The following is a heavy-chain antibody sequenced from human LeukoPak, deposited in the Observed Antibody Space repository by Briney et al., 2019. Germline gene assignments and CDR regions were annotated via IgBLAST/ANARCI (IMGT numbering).Heavy chain of an antibody. CDR1: GYSISSGYY. Sequence: SETLSLTCTVSGYSISSGYYWGWIRQPPGKGLEWIGSIYHSGSTYYNPSLKSRVTISVDTSKNQFSLELSSVTAADTAVYYCARTGGYCSSTTCYFWFDPWGQGALVTVSS. CDR3: ARTGGYCSSTTCYFWFDP. D-gene: IGHD2-2*01. CDR2: IYHSGST. V-gene: IGHV4-38-2*02. J-gene: IGHJ5*02.